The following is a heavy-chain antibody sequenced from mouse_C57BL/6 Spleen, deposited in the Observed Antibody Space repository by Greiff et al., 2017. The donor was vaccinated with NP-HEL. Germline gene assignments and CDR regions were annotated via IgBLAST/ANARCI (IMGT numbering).Heavy chain of an antibody. CDR1: GYTFTDYY. V-gene: IGHV1-75*01. CDR3: AREGSMVTTKDARDY. D-gene: IGHD2-2*01. CDR2: IFPGSGST. J-gene: IGHJ4*01. Sequence: QVQLQQSGPELVKPGASVKISCKASGYTFTDYYINWVKQRPGQGLEWIGWIFPGSGSTYYNEKFKGKATLTVDKSSSTAYMLLSRLTSEDSAVYCWAREGSMVTTKDARDYWGKGTSVPSPQ.